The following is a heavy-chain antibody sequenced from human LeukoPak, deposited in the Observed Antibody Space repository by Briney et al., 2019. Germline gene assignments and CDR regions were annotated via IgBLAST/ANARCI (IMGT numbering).Heavy chain of an antibody. D-gene: IGHD2-8*01. CDR2: IGTAGDT. J-gene: IGHJ6*02. Sequence: GGSLRLSCAASGFTFSSYDMHWVRQATGKGLEWVSAIGTAGDTYYPGSVKGRFTISRENAKNSLHLQMNSLRAGDTAVYYCARGYCTNGVCYTGYGMDVWAKGPRSPSP. CDR1: GFTFSSYD. CDR3: ARGYCTNGVCYTGYGMDV. V-gene: IGHV3-13*01.